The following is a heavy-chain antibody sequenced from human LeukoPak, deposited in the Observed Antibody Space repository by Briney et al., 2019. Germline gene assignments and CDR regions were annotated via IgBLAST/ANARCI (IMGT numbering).Heavy chain of an antibody. Sequence: SETLSLTCTVSGGSISSYYWSWIRQPPGKGLEWIGEINHSGSTNYNPSLKSRVTISVDTSKNQFSLKLSSVTAADTAVYYCARQWPYYFDYWGQGTLVTVSS. CDR2: INHSGST. CDR3: ARQWPYYFDY. V-gene: IGHV4-34*01. J-gene: IGHJ4*02. D-gene: IGHD6-19*01. CDR1: GGSISSYY.